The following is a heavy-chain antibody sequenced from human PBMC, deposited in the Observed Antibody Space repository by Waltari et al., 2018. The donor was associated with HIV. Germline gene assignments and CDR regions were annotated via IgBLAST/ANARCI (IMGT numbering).Heavy chain of an antibody. CDR1: GGSFSNNA. CDR2: ITVASVLT. V-gene: IGHV1-3*01. CDR3: AGGSDWLVNVLEL. Sequence: QVQFVQSGPEVKKPGASVKVSCRASGGSFSNNAIHWMRQAPGQGLEWLGCITVASVLTRYSQMLQGRLTFTRDTSESTIFMELKSLKPEDTAVYFCAGGSDWLVNVLELWGQGTLVTVSS. J-gene: IGHJ4*02. D-gene: IGHD6-19*01.